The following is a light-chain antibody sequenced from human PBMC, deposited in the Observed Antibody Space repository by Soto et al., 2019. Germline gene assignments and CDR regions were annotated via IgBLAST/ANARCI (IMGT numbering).Light chain of an antibody. J-gene: IGKJ5*01. Sequence: PGERATLSCRASQSFRGLLAWYRQKPGQAPRLLIYTASSRAPGIPARFSGSGSGTEFTLTLPSLQSEDFAVYYCQQYNNWHAITFGQGTRLEIK. V-gene: IGKV3D-15*01. CDR2: TAS. CDR1: QSFRGL. CDR3: QQYNNWHAIT.